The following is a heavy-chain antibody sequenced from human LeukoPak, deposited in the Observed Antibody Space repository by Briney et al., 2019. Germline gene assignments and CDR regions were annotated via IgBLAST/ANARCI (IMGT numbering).Heavy chain of an antibody. CDR1: GGIYRITA. D-gene: IGHD4-23*01. Sequence: ASVKVSCKVSGGIYRITAITWVRQAPGQGLEWMGGIIPMSTTANYAQKFQSRVTITRDDSTSTAYMEVSSLRSEDTALYYCATYGGNTAEYFQHWGQGTLVTVSS. CDR2: IIPMSTTA. CDR3: ATYGGNTAEYFQH. J-gene: IGHJ1*01. V-gene: IGHV1-69*05.